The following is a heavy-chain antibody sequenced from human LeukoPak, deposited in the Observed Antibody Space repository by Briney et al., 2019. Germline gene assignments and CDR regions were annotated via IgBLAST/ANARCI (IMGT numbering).Heavy chain of an antibody. Sequence: SETLSLTCAVYGGSFSGYYWSWIRQPPGKGLEWIGEINHSGSTNYNPSLKSRVTISVDTSKNQFPLKLSSVTAADTAVYYCARSRGVKDYWGQGTLVTVSS. CDR3: ARSRGVKDY. V-gene: IGHV4-34*01. CDR2: INHSGST. CDR1: GGSFSGYY. D-gene: IGHD3-10*01. J-gene: IGHJ4*02.